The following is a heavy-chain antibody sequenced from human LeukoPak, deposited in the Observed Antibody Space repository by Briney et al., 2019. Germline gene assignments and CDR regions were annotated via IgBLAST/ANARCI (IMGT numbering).Heavy chain of an antibody. CDR2: IYYSGST. V-gene: IGHV4-39*07. CDR1: GGSISSSSYY. Sequence: SETLSLTCTVSGGSISSSSYYWGWIRQPPGKGLEGIGSIYYSGSTYYNPSLKSRVTISVDTSKNQFSLKLSSVTAADTAVYYCATAYCGGDCYLRYYFDYWGQGTLVTVSS. D-gene: IGHD2-21*02. J-gene: IGHJ4*02. CDR3: ATAYCGGDCYLRYYFDY.